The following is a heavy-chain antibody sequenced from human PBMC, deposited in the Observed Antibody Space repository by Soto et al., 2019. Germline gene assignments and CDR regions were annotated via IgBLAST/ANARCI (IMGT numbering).Heavy chain of an antibody. V-gene: IGHV4-34*01. CDR1: GGSFSGYY. Sequence: SETLSLTCAVYGGSFSGYYWSWIRQPPGKGLEWIGEINHSGSTNYNPSLKSRVTISVDTSKNQFSLKLSSVTAADTAVYYCARLAVAGTFYYYYGMDVWGQGTTVTVS. CDR2: INHSGST. D-gene: IGHD6-19*01. CDR3: ARLAVAGTFYYYYGMDV. J-gene: IGHJ6*02.